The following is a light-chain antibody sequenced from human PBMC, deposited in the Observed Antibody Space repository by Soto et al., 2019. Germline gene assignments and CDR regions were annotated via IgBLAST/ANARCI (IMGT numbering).Light chain of an antibody. CDR1: SSNIGAGYA. J-gene: IGLJ3*02. CDR3: QSYDSSLDGWV. V-gene: IGLV1-40*01. Sequence: VLTQPPSVSGAPGQRVTISCTGSSSNIGAGYAVHWYQQLPGTAPKLLIYGNNNRPSGVPDRFSGSKSGTSASLAITGLQAEDEADYYCQSYDSSLDGWVFGGGTKVTVL. CDR2: GNN.